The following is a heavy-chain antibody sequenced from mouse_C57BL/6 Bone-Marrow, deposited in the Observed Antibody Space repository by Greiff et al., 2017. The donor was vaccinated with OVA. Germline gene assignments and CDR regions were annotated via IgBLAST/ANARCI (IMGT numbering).Heavy chain of an antibody. Sequence: QVQLKQSGAELARPGASVKLSCKASGYTFTSYGISWVKQRTGQGLEWIGEIYPRSGNTYYNEKFKGKATLTADKSSSTAYMELRSLTSEDSAVYFCARGPVPARDYAMDYWGQGTSVTVSS. CDR1: GYTFTSYG. CDR3: ARGPVPARDYAMDY. CDR2: IYPRSGNT. J-gene: IGHJ4*01. V-gene: IGHV1-81*01. D-gene: IGHD3-3*01.